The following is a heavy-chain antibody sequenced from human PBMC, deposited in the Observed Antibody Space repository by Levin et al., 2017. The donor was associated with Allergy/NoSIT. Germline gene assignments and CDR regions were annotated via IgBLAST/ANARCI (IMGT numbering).Heavy chain of an antibody. CDR1: GVTFSSYA. CDR3: AQGQPRIRYYYDSMDV. J-gene: IGHJ6*02. D-gene: IGHD1-14*01. CDR2: ITGSGDNT. Sequence: SCVASGVTFSSYAMSWVRQAPGKGLEWVSGITGSGDNTYYADSVKGRFTISRDNSQSTLFLHMNNLRVDDTALYYFAQGQPRIRYYYDSMDVWGQGTPVTVSS. V-gene: IGHV3-23*01.